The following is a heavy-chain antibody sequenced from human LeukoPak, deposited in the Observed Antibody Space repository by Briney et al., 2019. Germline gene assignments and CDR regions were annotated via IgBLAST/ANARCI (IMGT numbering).Heavy chain of an antibody. CDR3: AKKSVAVQTSGGVGYFDY. CDR1: GFTFSNYG. Sequence: GGSLRLSCAASGFTFSNYGVHWVRQAPGKGLEWVAFIRYDGSDKYYADSVKGRFTISRDNSKNTLYLQMNSLRAEDTAVYYCAKKSVAVQTSGGVGYFDYWGQGTLVTVSS. CDR2: IRYDGSDK. D-gene: IGHD5/OR15-5a*01. V-gene: IGHV3-30*02. J-gene: IGHJ4*02.